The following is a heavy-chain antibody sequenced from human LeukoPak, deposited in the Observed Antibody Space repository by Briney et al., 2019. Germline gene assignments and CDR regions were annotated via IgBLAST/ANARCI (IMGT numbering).Heavy chain of an antibody. Sequence: GGSLRLSCAASGFTFYDYGMSWVRHAPGKGLGWVSGINWNGGRTVYADSVKGRFTISRDNAKNSLYLKMNSLRAEDTAVYYCAMGGSTSHYYMDVWGKGTTVTISS. CDR2: INWNGGRT. D-gene: IGHD2-2*01. CDR3: AMGGSTSHYYMDV. J-gene: IGHJ6*03. V-gene: IGHV3-20*04. CDR1: GFTFYDYG.